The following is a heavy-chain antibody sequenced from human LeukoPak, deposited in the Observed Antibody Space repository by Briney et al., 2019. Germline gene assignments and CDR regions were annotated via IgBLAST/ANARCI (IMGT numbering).Heavy chain of an antibody. V-gene: IGHV3-9*01. D-gene: IGHD3-10*01. Sequence: PGRSLRLSCAASGLTFDDYAMHWVRQAPGKGLEWVSGISWNSGSIGYADSVKGRFTISRDNAKNSLYLQMNSLRAEDTALYYCAKAYGSGSSDAFDIWGQGTMVTVSS. CDR3: AKAYGSGSSDAFDI. CDR2: ISWNSGSI. CDR1: GLTFDDYA. J-gene: IGHJ3*02.